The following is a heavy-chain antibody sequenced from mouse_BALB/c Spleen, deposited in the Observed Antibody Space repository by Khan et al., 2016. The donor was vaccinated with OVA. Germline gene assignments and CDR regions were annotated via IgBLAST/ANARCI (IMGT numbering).Heavy chain of an antibody. Sequence: QVQLKESGPGLVAPSQSLSITCTISGFSLTSYGIHWVRQPPGKGLEWLVVIWSDGSTIYTSTLKSRLSITKDNSRSQVFLKMNSVQTDDTAMYYCARQPYYHYHALDYWGQGTSVTVSS. J-gene: IGHJ4*01. D-gene: IGHD2-10*01. CDR1: GFSLTSYG. CDR2: IWSDGST. V-gene: IGHV2-6-1*01. CDR3: ARQPYYHYHALDY.